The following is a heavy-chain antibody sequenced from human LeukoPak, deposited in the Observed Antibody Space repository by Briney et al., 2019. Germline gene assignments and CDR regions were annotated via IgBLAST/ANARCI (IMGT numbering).Heavy chain of an antibody. D-gene: IGHD6-6*01. CDR2: IDWSGDST. CDR3: VRDRLRADS. V-gene: IGHV3-20*04. Sequence: GGSLRLSCAASGFIFDSYDMLWVRQAPRKGLEWVATIDWSGDSTVYADSVKGRFTISRDNARNSLYLQMNSLRAEDTAFYYCVRDRLRADSWGQGTLVTVSS. J-gene: IGHJ4*02. CDR1: GFIFDSYD.